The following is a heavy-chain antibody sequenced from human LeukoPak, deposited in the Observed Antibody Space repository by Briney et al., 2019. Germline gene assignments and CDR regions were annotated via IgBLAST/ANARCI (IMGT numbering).Heavy chain of an antibody. J-gene: IGHJ4*02. V-gene: IGHV3-53*01. Sequence: GGSLRLSXAASGFTVRSNYMSWVRQAPGKGLEWVSVIYSGGSTYYADSVKGRFTISRDNSKNTLYLQMNSLRAEDTAVYYCARGLYYYDSSAYAFDYWGQGTLVTVSS. D-gene: IGHD3-22*01. CDR1: GFTVRSNY. CDR3: ARGLYYYDSSAYAFDY. CDR2: IYSGGST.